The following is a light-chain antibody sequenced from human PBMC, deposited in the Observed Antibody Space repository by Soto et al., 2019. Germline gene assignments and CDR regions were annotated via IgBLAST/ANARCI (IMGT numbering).Light chain of an antibody. CDR3: HQYNCYSWA. CDR2: DAS. Sequence: DIQMPQSPSTLSASVGDRVTITCRASQTITRWMAWYQQKPGKAPKLLIYDASTLERGVPSRFSGSRFGASITVTISSLQPDDFATYDGHQYNCYSWAFGQGTMVEIK. J-gene: IGKJ1*01. V-gene: IGKV1-5*01. CDR1: QTITRW.